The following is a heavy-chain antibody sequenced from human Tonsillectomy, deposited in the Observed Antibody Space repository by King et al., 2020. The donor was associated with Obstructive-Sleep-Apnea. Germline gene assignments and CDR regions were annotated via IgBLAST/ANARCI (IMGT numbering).Heavy chain of an antibody. D-gene: IGHD5-18*01. Sequence: VQLQQWGAGLLKPSETLSLTCAVYGGSFIDYHWSWIRQPPGKGLEWIGEINHSGSTNYNPSLKSRVTISVDTSKNQFSLNLNSVTAAYTAVYYCAGGVYGYSCDHTGHFDLWGRGTLVTVSS. CDR1: GGSFIDYH. V-gene: IGHV4-34*01. CDR2: INHSGST. CDR3: AGGVYGYSCDHTGHFDL. J-gene: IGHJ2*01.